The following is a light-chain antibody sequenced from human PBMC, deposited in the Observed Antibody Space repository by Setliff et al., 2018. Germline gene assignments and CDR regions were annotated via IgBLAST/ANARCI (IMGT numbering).Light chain of an antibody. CDR1: SSDVGVFNY. J-gene: IGLJ1*01. CDR2: DVT. V-gene: IGLV2-14*03. Sequence: QSVLAQPASVSGSPGQSITISCTGTSSDVGVFNYVSWYQQHPGKDPKLMIYDVTSRPSGVSNRFSGSKSGNTASLTISGLQVEDEADYYCSSYKSDSTYVFGTGTKVTVL. CDR3: SSYKSDSTYV.